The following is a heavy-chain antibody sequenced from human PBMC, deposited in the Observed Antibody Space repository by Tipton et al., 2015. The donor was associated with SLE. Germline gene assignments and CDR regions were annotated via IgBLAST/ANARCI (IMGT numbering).Heavy chain of an antibody. CDR3: ARGEYTIFGVVIPWYFDY. J-gene: IGHJ4*02. D-gene: IGHD3-3*01. CDR1: GFTFSSYW. Sequence: SLRLSCAASGFTFSSYWMSWVRQAPGKGLEWVANIKQDGSEKYYVDSVKGRFTISRDNSKNTLYLQMNSLRAEDTAVYYCARGEYTIFGVVIPWYFDYWDQGTLVTVSS. CDR2: IKQDGSEK. V-gene: IGHV3-7*01.